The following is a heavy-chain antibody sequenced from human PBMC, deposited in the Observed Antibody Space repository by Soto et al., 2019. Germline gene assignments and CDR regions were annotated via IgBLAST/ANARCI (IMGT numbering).Heavy chain of an antibody. V-gene: IGHV1-58*01. D-gene: IGHD1-7*01. Sequence: SVKVSCKASGFTFTSSAVQWVRQARGQRLEWIGWIVVGSGNTNYAQKFQERVTITRDMSTSTAYMELSSLRSEDTAVYYCAAPSITGTTRYYYYGMDVWGQGTTVTVSS. CDR3: AAPSITGTTRYYYYGMDV. CDR1: GFTFTSSA. CDR2: IVVGSGNT. J-gene: IGHJ6*02.